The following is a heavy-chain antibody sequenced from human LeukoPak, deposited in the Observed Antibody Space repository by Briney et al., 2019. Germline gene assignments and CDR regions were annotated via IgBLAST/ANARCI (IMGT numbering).Heavy chain of an antibody. D-gene: IGHD3-16*01. V-gene: IGHV3-23*01. CDR1: GFTFSSYA. Sequence: GGSLRLSCAASGFTFSSYAMSWVRQAPGKGLEWVSAISGSGGSTYYADSVKGRFTISRDNSKNTLYLQMNSLRAEDTAVYYCAKDKASWGSYYTYYFDYWGQGTLVTVSS. J-gene: IGHJ4*02. CDR3: AKDKASWGSYYTYYFDY. CDR2: ISGSGGST.